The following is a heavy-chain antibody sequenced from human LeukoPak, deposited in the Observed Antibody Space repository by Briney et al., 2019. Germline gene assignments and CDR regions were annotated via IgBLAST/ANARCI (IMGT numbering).Heavy chain of an antibody. D-gene: IGHD3-10*01. CDR1: GFTFSSYG. V-gene: IGHV3-33*01. CDR3: ARDYAMVRGIFDY. Sequence: PGRSLRLSCAASGFTFSSYGMHWVRQAPGKGLEWVAVIWYDGSNKYYADSVNGRFTISRDNSKNTLYLQMNSLRAEDTAVYYCARDYAMVRGIFDYWGQGTLVTVSS. CDR2: IWYDGSNK. J-gene: IGHJ4*02.